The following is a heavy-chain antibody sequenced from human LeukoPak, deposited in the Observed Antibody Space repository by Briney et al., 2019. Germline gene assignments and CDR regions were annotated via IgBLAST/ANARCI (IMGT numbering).Heavy chain of an antibody. CDR2: MNPINGNT. J-gene: IGHJ5*02. V-gene: IGHV1-8*01. CDR3: VRDGEGVAISVNYWFAP. Sequence: ASVKVSCKATGFTFTNYDINWVRQATGQGLGWMGWMNPINGNTGYAQKFQGRVTMTRDTSISTAYMELRSLTSEDTAVYYCVRDGEGVAISVNYWFAPWGQGTLVTVSP. D-gene: IGHD3-10*01. CDR1: GFTFTNYD.